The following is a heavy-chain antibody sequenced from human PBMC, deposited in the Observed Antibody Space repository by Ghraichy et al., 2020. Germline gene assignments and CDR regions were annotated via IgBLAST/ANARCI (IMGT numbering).Heavy chain of an antibody. J-gene: IGHJ6*02. CDR3: ARGLGTTSPYYYYGMDV. CDR1: GYTFTSYG. D-gene: IGHD1-1*01. CDR2: ISAYNGNT. Sequence: ASVKVSCKASGYTFTSYGIRWVRQAPGQGLEWMGWISAYNGNTNYAQKLQGRVTMTTDTSTSTAYMELRSLRSDDTAVYYCARGLGTTSPYYYYGMDVWGQGTTGTVSS. V-gene: IGHV1-18*04.